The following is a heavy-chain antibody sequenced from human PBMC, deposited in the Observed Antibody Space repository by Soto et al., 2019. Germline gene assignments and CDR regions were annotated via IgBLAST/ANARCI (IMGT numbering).Heavy chain of an antibody. Sequence: EVQLVESGGGLVQPGGSLRLSCRASGFDFNNYWMHWVRQDPGKGLVWVSRINGDGSDTKYADSVKGRFTISRDNAKNTVYLQINRLRAEDTAVYYCARDQTTGDWFDAWGQGTLVTVSS. CDR1: GFDFNNYW. D-gene: IGHD4-17*01. J-gene: IGHJ5*02. CDR2: INGDGSDT. V-gene: IGHV3-74*03. CDR3: ARDQTTGDWFDA.